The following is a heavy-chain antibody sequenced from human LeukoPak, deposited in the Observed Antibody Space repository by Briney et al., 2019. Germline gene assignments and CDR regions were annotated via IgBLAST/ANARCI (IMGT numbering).Heavy chain of an antibody. CDR2: ISSSSNTI. CDR3: ARVSSGWFYYFDY. D-gene: IGHD6-19*01. V-gene: IGHV3-48*02. Sequence: GGSLRLSCAASGFTLSSYSMNWVRQAPGKGLVWDSYISSSSNTIYYADSVKGRFTISRENAKNSLFLQMNSLRDEDTAVYYCARVSSGWFYYFDYCGQGTLVTVSS. J-gene: IGHJ4*02. CDR1: GFTLSSYS.